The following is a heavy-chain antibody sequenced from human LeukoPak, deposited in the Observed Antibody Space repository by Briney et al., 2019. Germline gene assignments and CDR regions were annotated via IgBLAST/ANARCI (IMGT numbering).Heavy chain of an antibody. Sequence: PGGSLRLSCAASGFTFSTFAMIWVRQPPGKGLEWVSSIFPSGGEIHYADSVRGRFTISRDNSKNTLYLQMNSLRAEDTAIYYCAKNGDRGAYCSGGSCYPYYYYNMDVWGKGTTVTISS. CDR3: AKNGDRGAYCSGGSCYPYYYYNMDV. CDR1: GFTFSTFA. J-gene: IGHJ6*03. D-gene: IGHD2-15*01. CDR2: IFPSGGEI. V-gene: IGHV3-23*01.